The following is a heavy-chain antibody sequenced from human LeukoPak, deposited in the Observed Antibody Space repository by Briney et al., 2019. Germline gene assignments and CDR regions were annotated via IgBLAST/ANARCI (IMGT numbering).Heavy chain of an antibody. V-gene: IGHV3-33*01. J-gene: IGHJ6*02. CDR1: GFTFSSHG. CDR3: ARDDYGSGSYPYYGMDV. CDR2: IWYDGSNK. Sequence: GGSLRLSCAASGFTFSSHGMHWVRQAPGKGLEWVAVIWYDGSNKYYADSVKGRFTISRDNSKNTLYLQMNSLRAEDTAVYYCARDDYGSGSYPYYGMDVWGQGTTVTVSS. D-gene: IGHD3-10*01.